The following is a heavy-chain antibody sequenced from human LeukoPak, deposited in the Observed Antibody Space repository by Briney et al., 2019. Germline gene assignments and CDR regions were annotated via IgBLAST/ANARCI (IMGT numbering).Heavy chain of an antibody. V-gene: IGHV3-21*01. D-gene: IGHD2-21*02. Sequence: PGGSLRLSCAASGFTFSSYSMNWVRQAPGKGLEWVSPISSSSSYIYYADSVKGRFTISRDNSKNTLYLQMNSLRGEDTAVYYCAKGRGVPYEVVTAILDPWGQGTLVTVSS. CDR3: AKGRGVPYEVVTAILDP. CDR2: ISSSSSYI. J-gene: IGHJ5*02. CDR1: GFTFSSYS.